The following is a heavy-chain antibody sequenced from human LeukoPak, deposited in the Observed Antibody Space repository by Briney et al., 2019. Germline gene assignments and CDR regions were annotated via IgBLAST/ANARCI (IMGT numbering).Heavy chain of an antibody. CDR1: GYSFTTYW. CDR2: IYPGDSDT. J-gene: IGHJ4*02. D-gene: IGHD2/OR15-2a*01. CDR3: ATYSSTFCHDY. V-gene: IGHV5-51*01. Sequence: GESLKISCKGSGYSFTTYWIGWVRQMPGEGLEWMGIIYPGDSDTRYSPSFQGQVTISADKSISTAYLQWSSLKASDTAMYYCATYSSTFCHDYWGQGTLVTVSS.